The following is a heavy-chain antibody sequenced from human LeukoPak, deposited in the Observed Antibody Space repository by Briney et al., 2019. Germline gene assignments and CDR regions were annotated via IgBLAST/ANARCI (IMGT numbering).Heavy chain of an antibody. V-gene: IGHV4-4*09. D-gene: IGHD3-9*01. J-gene: IGHJ3*02. CDR2: IYTSGST. CDR1: GGSISSYY. Sequence: SETLSLTCTVSGGSISSYYWSWIRQPPGKGLEWIGYIYTSGSTNYNPSLKSRVTISVDTSKNQFSLKLSSVTAADTAVYYCARRPYYDILTGYYPDAFVIWGQGTMVTVSS. CDR3: ARRPYYDILTGYYPDAFVI.